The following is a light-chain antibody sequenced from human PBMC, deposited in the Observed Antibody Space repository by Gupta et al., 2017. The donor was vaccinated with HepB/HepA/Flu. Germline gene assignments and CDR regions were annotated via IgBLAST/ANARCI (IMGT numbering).Light chain of an antibody. Sequence: QAALTQPASVSWSPGKSITISCTGTSSDVGGYNYVSWYQQHPGKAPKLMIYDVSNRPSGVSNRFSGSKSGNTASLTISGLQAEDEADYYCSSYTSSSTRVFGGGTKLTVL. CDR1: SSDVGGYNY. V-gene: IGLV2-14*03. J-gene: IGLJ2*01. CDR2: DVS. CDR3: SSYTSSSTRV.